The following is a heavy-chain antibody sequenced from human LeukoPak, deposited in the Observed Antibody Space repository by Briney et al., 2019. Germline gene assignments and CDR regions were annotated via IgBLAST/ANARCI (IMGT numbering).Heavy chain of an antibody. CDR3: ARDHAYSSSCLDY. CDR2: IRFTGSYI. V-gene: IGHV3-21*01. J-gene: IGHJ4*02. CDR1: VFTFSHYS. D-gene: IGHD6-13*01. Sequence: GGSLRLSCAASVFTFSHYSMNWVRQAPGKGLEWVSSIRFTGSYIYYADSVKGRFTISRDDAKNLLYLQMNSLRAEDTAVYYCARDHAYSSSCLDYWGQGTLVTVSS.